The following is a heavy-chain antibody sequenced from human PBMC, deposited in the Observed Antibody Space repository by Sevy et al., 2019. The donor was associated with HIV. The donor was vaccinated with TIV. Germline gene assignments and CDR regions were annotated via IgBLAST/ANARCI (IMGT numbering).Heavy chain of an antibody. D-gene: IGHD6-19*01. CDR3: ARGLAYYFDY. Sequence: SETLSLTCTVSGDSISSYSWSWIRQPPGKGLEWIGYLYYSGITNYNPSLKSRVTISGDTSKNQFSLKLSSVTAADTAVYYCARGLAYYFDYWGQGTLVTVSS. CDR1: GDSISSYS. V-gene: IGHV4-59*01. J-gene: IGHJ4*02. CDR2: LYYSGIT.